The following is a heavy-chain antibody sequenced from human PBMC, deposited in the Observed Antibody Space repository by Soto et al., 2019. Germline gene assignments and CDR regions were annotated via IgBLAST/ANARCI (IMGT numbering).Heavy chain of an antibody. Sequence: ASVKVSCKASGYTFTGYSMHWVRQAPGQGLEWMGWINPNSGGTNYAQKFQGWVTMTRDTSISTAYMELSRLRSDDTAVYYCARGGYYYGSGPPKLDYGMDVWGQGTTVTVS. CDR2: INPNSGGT. CDR3: ARGGYYYGSGPPKLDYGMDV. J-gene: IGHJ6*02. D-gene: IGHD3-10*01. V-gene: IGHV1-2*04. CDR1: GYTFTGYS.